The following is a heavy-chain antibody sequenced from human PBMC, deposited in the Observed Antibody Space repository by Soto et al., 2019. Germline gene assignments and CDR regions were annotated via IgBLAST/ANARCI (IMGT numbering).Heavy chain of an antibody. CDR1: GYTFTSYG. Sequence: QVQLVQSGAEVKKPGASVKVSCKASGYTFTSYGISWVRQAPGQGLEWMGWISAYNGNTNYAQKIQGRVTMTTDTATSTAYMELRSLRSDDTAVYYCAREEASPHCSSPSCPDYYYYDGMDVWGQGTTVTVSS. CDR2: ISAYNGNT. J-gene: IGHJ6*02. D-gene: IGHD2-2*01. CDR3: AREEASPHCSSPSCPDYYYYDGMDV. V-gene: IGHV1-18*01.